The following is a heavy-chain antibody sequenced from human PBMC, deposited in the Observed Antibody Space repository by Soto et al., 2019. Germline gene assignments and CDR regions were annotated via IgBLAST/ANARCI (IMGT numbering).Heavy chain of an antibody. J-gene: IGHJ4*02. CDR1: GFTFSTYA. CDR3: ARDQGRSITCQLDY. Sequence: PGGSLRLSXAVSGFTFSTYAMHWVRQAPGKGLEWVAVISYDGSNTYYADSVKGRFTISRDNMLYLQMSSLRAEDTAVYYCARDQGRSITCQLDYWGQGTLVTVSS. D-gene: IGHD2-2*01. V-gene: IGHV3-30-3*01. CDR2: ISYDGSNT.